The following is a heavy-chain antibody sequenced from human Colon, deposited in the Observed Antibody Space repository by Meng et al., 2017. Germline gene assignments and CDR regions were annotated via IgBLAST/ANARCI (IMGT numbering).Heavy chain of an antibody. CDR1: GGSFSGYY. CDR3: ARGRYSGYLP. V-gene: IGHV4-34*01. Sequence: QLQLQRWGAGLLKPSETLSLTCAVYGGSFSGYYWSWIRQPPGKGLEWIGEINHSGSTNYNPSLKSRVTISVDTSKNQFSLKLSSVTAADTAVYYCARGRYSGYLPWGQGTLVTVSS. J-gene: IGHJ5*02. CDR2: INHSGST. D-gene: IGHD5-12*01.